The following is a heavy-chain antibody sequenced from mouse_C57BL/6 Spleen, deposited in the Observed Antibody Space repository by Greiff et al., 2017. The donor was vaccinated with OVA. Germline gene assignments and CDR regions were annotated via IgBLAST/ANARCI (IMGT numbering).Heavy chain of an antibody. Sequence: EVHLVESGGGLVKPGGSLKLSCAASGFTFSSYAMSWVRQTPEKRLEWVATISDGGSYHYYPDNVKGRFTISRDNAKNNLYLQMSHLKSEDTAMYYCARDYYGSSYFDYWGQGTTLTVSS. J-gene: IGHJ2*01. CDR2: ISDGGSYH. D-gene: IGHD1-1*01. CDR1: GFTFSSYA. CDR3: ARDYYGSSYFDY. V-gene: IGHV5-4*01.